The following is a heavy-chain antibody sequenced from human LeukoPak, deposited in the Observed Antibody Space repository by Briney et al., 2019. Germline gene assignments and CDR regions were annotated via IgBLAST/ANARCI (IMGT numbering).Heavy chain of an antibody. D-gene: IGHD6-19*01. CDR2: ISWNSDNI. J-gene: IGHJ3*01. CDR1: GFTFDAYG. CDR3: ARVARGGWYRDAFDV. Sequence: GRSLRLSCAASGFTFDAYGMHWVRQVPGKGLEWVSGISWNSDNIGYADSVEGRFTISRDNARYSLHLQMNSLRVEDTALYYRARVARGGWYRDAFDVWGQGTMVTVSS. V-gene: IGHV3-9*01.